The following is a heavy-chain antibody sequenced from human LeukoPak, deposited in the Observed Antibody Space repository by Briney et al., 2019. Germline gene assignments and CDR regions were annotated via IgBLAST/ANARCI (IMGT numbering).Heavy chain of an antibody. V-gene: IGHV3-7*02. D-gene: IGHD6-13*01. Sequence: GGSLRLSCEASGFTFRIYWMSWVRQAPGKGLEWVANIKHDGSEKYYVDSVKGRFTISRDNAKNSLYLQMNSLRAEDTAIYYCARVGSTAEAGTPDYWGQGALVTVSS. CDR2: IKHDGSEK. CDR3: ARVGSTAEAGTPDY. CDR1: GFTFRIYW. J-gene: IGHJ4*02.